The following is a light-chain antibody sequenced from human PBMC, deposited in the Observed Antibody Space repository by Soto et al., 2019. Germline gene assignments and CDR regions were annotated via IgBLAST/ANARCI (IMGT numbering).Light chain of an antibody. CDR3: QQSYSTPRT. CDR2: AAS. V-gene: IGKV1-39*01. CDR1: QSISTY. Sequence: IQMTQSPSSLSASVGDRVTITCRAGQSISTYLNWYQQRPGKPPELLIYAASTLQSGVPSRFSSSGSGTDFTLTISSLQPEDFATYYCQQSYSTPRTFGQGTKVEVK. J-gene: IGKJ1*01.